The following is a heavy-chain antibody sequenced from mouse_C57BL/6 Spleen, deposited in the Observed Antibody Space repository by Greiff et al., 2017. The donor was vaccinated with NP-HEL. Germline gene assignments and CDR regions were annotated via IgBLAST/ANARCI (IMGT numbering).Heavy chain of an antibody. J-gene: IGHJ2*01. CDR3: ARDYYGSSYFDY. V-gene: IGHV1-7*01. Sequence: QVHVKQSGAELAKPGASVKLSCKASGYTFTSYWMHWVKQRPGQGLEWIGRIDPANGNTKYAPKFQGKATITSDTSSNTAYLQLSSLTSEDTAIYYCARDYYGSSYFDYWGQGTTLTVSS. CDR1: GYTFTSYW. CDR2: IDPANGNT. D-gene: IGHD1-1*01.